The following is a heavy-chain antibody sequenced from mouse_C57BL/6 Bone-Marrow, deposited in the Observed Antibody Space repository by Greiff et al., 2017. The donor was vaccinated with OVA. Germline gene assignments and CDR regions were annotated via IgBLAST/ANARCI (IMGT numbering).Heavy chain of an antibody. CDR2: IDPSDSYT. CDR1: GYTFTSYW. V-gene: IGHV1-69*01. D-gene: IGHD2-3*01. J-gene: IGHJ3*01. Sequence: QVQLQQPGAELVMPGASVKLSCKASGYTFTSYWMHWVKQRPGQGLEWIGEIDPSDSYTNYNQKFKGKSTLTVDKSSSTAYMQLSSLTSEDTAVYYCAREVYDGYYWFADWGQGTLVTVSA. CDR3: AREVYDGYYWFAD.